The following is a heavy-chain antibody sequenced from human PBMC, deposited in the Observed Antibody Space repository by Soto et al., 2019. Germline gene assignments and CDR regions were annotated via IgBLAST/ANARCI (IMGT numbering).Heavy chain of an antibody. J-gene: IGHJ4*02. CDR2: IIPIFGTA. D-gene: IGHD6-19*01. CDR1: GGTFSSYA. Sequence: QVQLVQSGAEVKKPGSSVKVSCKASGGTFSSYAISWVRQAPGQGLEWMGGIIPIFGTANYAQKFQGRVTITADEATSTAYMGLSSRSSGDTAVYYCARDRFRAVAGTPPSYYCDSWGQGSLVAVSS. V-gene: IGHV1-69*01. CDR3: ARDRFRAVAGTPPSYYCDS.